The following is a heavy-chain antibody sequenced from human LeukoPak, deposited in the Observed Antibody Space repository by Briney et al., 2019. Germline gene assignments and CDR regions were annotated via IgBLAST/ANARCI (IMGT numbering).Heavy chain of an antibody. CDR2: IIPIFGTA. Sequence: ASVKVSCKASGGTFSSYAISWVRQAPGQGLEWMGGIIPIFGTANYAQKFQGRVTITADESTSTAYMELSSLRSEDTAVYYCARGGIAVAGVAFDIWGQGTMVTVSS. CDR1: GGTFSSYA. D-gene: IGHD6-19*01. V-gene: IGHV1-69*01. J-gene: IGHJ3*02. CDR3: ARGGIAVAGVAFDI.